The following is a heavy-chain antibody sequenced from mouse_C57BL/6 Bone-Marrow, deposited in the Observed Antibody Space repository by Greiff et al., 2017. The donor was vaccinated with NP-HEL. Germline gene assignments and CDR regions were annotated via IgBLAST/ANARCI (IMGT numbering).Heavy chain of an antibody. Sequence: VQLVESGAELVRPGTSVKVSCKASGYAFTNYLIEWVKQRPGQGLEWIGVINPGSGGTNYNEKFKGKATLTADKSSSTASMQLSSLTSEGSAVYFCARDYPPYWGQGTLVTVSA. V-gene: IGHV1-54*01. CDR2: INPGSGGT. J-gene: IGHJ3*01. D-gene: IGHD2-4*01. CDR1: GYAFTNYL. CDR3: ARDYPPY.